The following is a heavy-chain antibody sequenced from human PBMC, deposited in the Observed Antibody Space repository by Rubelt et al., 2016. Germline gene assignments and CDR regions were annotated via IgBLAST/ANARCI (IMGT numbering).Heavy chain of an antibody. CDR1: GFTVSSNY. CDR2: IYSGGNT. D-gene: IGHD4-23*01. CDR3: ARKKLGTNSVNH. V-gene: IGHV3-66*01. J-gene: IGHJ5*02. Sequence: EVQLVESGGGLVQPGGSLRLSCAASGFTVSSNYMSWVRQAPGKGLEWVSVIYSGGNTYYADSVRGRFTISRDNSKNTLYLQMNSLRAEDTVVYYWARKKLGTNSVNHWGQGALVTVSS.